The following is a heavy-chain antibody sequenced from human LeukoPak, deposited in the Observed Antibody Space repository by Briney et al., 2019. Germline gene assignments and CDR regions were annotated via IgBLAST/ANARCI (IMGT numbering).Heavy chain of an antibody. CDR2: INPNSGGT. V-gene: IGHV1-2*02. CDR3: ARDDIKYSSSWYGGGGNDY. J-gene: IGHJ4*02. Sequence: ATVKVSCKASGYTFTGYYMHWVRQAPGQGLEWMGWINPNSGGTNYAQKFQGRVTMTRDTSISTAYMELSRLRSDDTAVYYCARDDIKYSSSWYGGGGNDYWGQGTLVTVSS. D-gene: IGHD6-13*01. CDR1: GYTFTGYY.